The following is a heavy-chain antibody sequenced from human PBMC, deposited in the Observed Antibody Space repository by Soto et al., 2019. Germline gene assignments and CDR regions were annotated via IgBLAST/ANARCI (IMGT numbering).Heavy chain of an antibody. CDR2: IYSGGST. J-gene: IGHJ4*02. V-gene: IGHV3-53*04. D-gene: IGHD6-13*01. CDR1: GFTVSSNY. Sequence: GGSLRLSCAASGFTVSSNYMSWVRQAPGKGLEWVSVIYSGGSTYYADSVKGRFTISRHNSKNTLYRQMNSLRAEDTAVYYCARGKAAAYFDYWGQGTLVTVSS. CDR3: ARGKAAAYFDY.